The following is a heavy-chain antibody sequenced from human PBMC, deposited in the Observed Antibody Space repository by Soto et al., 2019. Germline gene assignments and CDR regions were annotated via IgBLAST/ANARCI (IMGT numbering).Heavy chain of an antibody. CDR3: ARDLDFWSGWGGMDV. CDR2: IKQDGSEK. CDR1: GFTFSSYW. D-gene: IGHD3-3*01. V-gene: IGHV3-7*03. Sequence: ESGGGLVQPGGSLRLSCAASGFTFSSYWMSWVRQAPGKGLEWVANIKQDGSEKYYVDSVKGRFTISRDNAKNSLYLQMNSLRAEDTAVYYCARDLDFWSGWGGMDVWGQGTTVTVSS. J-gene: IGHJ6*02.